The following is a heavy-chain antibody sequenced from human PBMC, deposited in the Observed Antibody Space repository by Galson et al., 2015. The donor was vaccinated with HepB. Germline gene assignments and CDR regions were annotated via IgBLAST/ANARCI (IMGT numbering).Heavy chain of an antibody. D-gene: IGHD5-18*01. Sequence: SVKVSCKASGGTFSSYGISWVRQAPGQGLEWMGGIIPITDTVNYAQKFQGRVTITADKSTSTAYMELSSLRSEDTAMYYCARCQTAKDLRRPWNFWGQGTLVTVSS. V-gene: IGHV1-69*06. CDR3: ARCQTAKDLRRPWNF. CDR2: IIPITDTV. J-gene: IGHJ4*02. CDR1: GGTFSSYG.